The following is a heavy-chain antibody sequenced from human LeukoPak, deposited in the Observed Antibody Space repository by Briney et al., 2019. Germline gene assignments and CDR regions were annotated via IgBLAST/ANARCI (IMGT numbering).Heavy chain of an antibody. CDR3: ARALGSGNIRGYVDN. CDR1: GFTFSSYA. CDR2: ISSNGGRI. Sequence: GGSLRLSCAASGFTFSSYAMNWVRQAPGKGLEWVSYISSNGGRIYSADSLKGRVTISRDNAKNSLYLQMNSLRAEDTGVYYCARALGSGNIRGYVDNWGQGALVT. V-gene: IGHV3-48*03. J-gene: IGHJ4*02. D-gene: IGHD3-10*01.